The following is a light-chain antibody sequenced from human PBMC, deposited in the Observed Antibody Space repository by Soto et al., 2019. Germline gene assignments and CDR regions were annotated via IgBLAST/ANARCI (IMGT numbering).Light chain of an antibody. Sequence: QSALTQPPSASGSPGQSVTISCTGTSSDVGAYNYVSWYQQHPGKAPKLVIYEVSKRPSGVPDRFSGSKSGNTASLTVSGLQAEDEADYYCSSYAANNIMSVVFGGGTKLTVL. CDR2: EVS. J-gene: IGLJ2*01. CDR3: SSYAANNIMSVV. CDR1: SSDVGAYNY. V-gene: IGLV2-8*01.